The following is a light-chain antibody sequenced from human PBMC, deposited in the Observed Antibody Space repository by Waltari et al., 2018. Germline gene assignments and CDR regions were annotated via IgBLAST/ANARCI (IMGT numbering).Light chain of an antibody. CDR3: QQYYDVPYT. J-gene: IGKJ2*01. CDR2: WAA. Sequence: DVVMTQSPDSLAVSLGERATINCKSSQNLFCGSNKKNYLGWYQQKPGQPPKVLFFWAATREPGVPDRFSASGSETDFTLTVNGLQAEDVAIYYCQQYYDVPYTFGQGTRLEIK. CDR1: QNLFCGSNKKNY. V-gene: IGKV4-1*01.